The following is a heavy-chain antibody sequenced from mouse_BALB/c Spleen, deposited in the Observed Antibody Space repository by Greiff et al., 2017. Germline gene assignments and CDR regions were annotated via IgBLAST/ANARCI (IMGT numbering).Heavy chain of an antibody. Sequence: VQLQQSGAELVKPGASVKLSCTASGFNIKDTYMHWVKQRPEQGLEWIGRIDPANGNTKYDPKFQGKATITADTSSNTAYLQLSSLTSEDTAVYYCAREKYGNYVFDYWGQGTTLTVSS. V-gene: IGHV14-3*02. J-gene: IGHJ2*01. CDR1: GFNIKDTY. CDR3: AREKYGNYVFDY. CDR2: IDPANGNT. D-gene: IGHD2-10*02.